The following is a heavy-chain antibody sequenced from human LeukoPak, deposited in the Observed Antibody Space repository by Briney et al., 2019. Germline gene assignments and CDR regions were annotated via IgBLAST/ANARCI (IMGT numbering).Heavy chain of an antibody. J-gene: IGHJ5*02. Sequence: SETPSLTCTVSGGSISSGGYYWSWIRQHPGKGLEWIGYIYYSGSTYYNPSLKSRVTISVDTSKNQFSLKLSSVTAADTAVYYCARSGGELLSSWFDPWGQGTLVTVSS. CDR2: IYYSGST. D-gene: IGHD1-26*01. CDR3: ARSGGELLSSWFDP. V-gene: IGHV4-31*03. CDR1: GGSISSGGYY.